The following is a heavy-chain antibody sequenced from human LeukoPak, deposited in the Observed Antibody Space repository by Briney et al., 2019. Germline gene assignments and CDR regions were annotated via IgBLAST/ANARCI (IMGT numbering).Heavy chain of an antibody. CDR2: INHSGST. D-gene: IGHD5-12*01. Sequence: SETLSLTCAVYGGPFSGYYWSWIRQPPGKGLEWIGEINHSGSTNYNPSLKSRVTISVDTSKNQFSLKLSSVTAADTAVYYCARGVYSGYENYWGQGTLVTVSS. V-gene: IGHV4-34*01. CDR3: ARGVYSGYENY. CDR1: GGPFSGYY. J-gene: IGHJ4*02.